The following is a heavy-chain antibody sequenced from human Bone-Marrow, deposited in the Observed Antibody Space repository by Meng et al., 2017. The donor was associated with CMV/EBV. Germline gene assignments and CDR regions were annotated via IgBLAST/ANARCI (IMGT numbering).Heavy chain of an antibody. CDR3: AHRRPNYYDFWSGYPTHFDN. D-gene: IGHD3-3*01. J-gene: IGHJ4*02. CDR1: GFSLSTSGVG. Sequence: SGPTLVKPTQTLTLTCTFSGFSLSTSGVGVGWIRQPPGKALEWLALIYWNGDKHYSPSLKSRLTITKGTSKNQVVLTMTNMDPVDTATYYCAHRRPNYYDFWSGYPTHFDNWGQGTLVTVSS. V-gene: IGHV2-5*01. CDR2: IYWNGDK.